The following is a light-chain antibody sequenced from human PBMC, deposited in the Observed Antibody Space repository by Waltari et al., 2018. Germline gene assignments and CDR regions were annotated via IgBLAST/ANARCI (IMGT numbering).Light chain of an antibody. V-gene: IGKV3-11*01. CDR3: QQRANWPPLT. CDR2: HAS. CDR1: QSVGTF. Sequence: EIVLTQSPATLSLSPGERATLSCRASQSVGTFLAWYQQKPGQAPRLLIYHASNRATGIPARFSGRGSGTEFTLTISSLEPGDSAVYYCQQRANWPPLTLGGGTRVEI. J-gene: IGKJ4*01.